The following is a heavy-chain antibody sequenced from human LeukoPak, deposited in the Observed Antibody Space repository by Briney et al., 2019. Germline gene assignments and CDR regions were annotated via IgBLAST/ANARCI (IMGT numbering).Heavy chain of an antibody. CDR1: GFTFSDYY. CDR3: AKGIAAGPLYYFDS. Sequence: PGGSLRLSCAASGFTFSDYYMSWIRQAPGKGLEWVSAFSGSNNYTYYTDSVKGRFTISRDNSKNTLYLQMNSLRAEDTAVYYCAKGIAAGPLYYFDSWGQGTLVTVSS. J-gene: IGHJ4*02. D-gene: IGHD6-13*01. CDR2: FSGSNNYT. V-gene: IGHV3-23*01.